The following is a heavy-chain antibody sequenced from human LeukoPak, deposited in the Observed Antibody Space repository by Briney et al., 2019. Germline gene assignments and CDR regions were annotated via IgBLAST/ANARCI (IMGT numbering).Heavy chain of an antibody. Sequence: PGRSLRLSCAASGFIFSDSTMHWVRQAPSKGLERVAAASFHGSNTYYADSMKGRFTISRDNSKNTVYLQMNSLRTEDTAVYYCARERSWNGPLDYWGQGTLVTVSS. D-gene: IGHD1-1*01. CDR1: GFIFSDST. CDR3: ARERSWNGPLDY. CDR2: ASFHGSNT. J-gene: IGHJ4*02. V-gene: IGHV3-30*04.